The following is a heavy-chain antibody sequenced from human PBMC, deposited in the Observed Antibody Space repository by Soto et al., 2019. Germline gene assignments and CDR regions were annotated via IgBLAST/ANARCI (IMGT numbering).Heavy chain of an antibody. CDR2: IYWDDHN. Sequence: SGPTLVNPTQTLTLTCSFSGFSLSTSGEGVGWIRQTPGEALEWLALIYWDDHNRYSPSLKSRLTISKDTSKNQVVLTMTNMDPVDTATYYCAHSQESGYDFVDWGQGILVTVSS. CDR3: AHSQESGYDFVD. V-gene: IGHV2-5*02. CDR1: GFSLSTSGEG. J-gene: IGHJ4*02. D-gene: IGHD5-12*01.